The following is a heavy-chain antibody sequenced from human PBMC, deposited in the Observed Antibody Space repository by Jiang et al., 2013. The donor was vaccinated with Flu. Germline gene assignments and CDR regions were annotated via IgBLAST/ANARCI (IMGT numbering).Heavy chain of an antibody. CDR1: GGSISGYY. CDR2: IYSSGPT. D-gene: IGHD1-26*01. CDR3: ARAHSGSSDGFDI. J-gene: IGHJ3*02. Sequence: GPGLVKPSETLSLTCTVSGGSISGYYWTWIRQPAGKGLDWLGRIYSSGPTNYNPSLKSRVTVSADMSKNQFSLRLSSVTAADTAVYYCARAHSGSSDGFDIWGQGTMVTVSS. V-gene: IGHV4-4*07.